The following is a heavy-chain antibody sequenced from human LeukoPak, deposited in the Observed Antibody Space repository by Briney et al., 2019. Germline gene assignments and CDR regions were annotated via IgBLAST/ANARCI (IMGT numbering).Heavy chain of an antibody. J-gene: IGHJ4*02. D-gene: IGHD2/OR15-2a*01. Sequence: GESLKISCYGSGYGFSSSWIGWVRQMPGKGLEWMGFIYPSDSDTRYSPSFQAQVTISADKSIGTAFLQWRSLKASDTAMYYCAVGTTPYFVDYWGQGTLVTVSS. CDR2: IYPSDSDT. V-gene: IGHV5-51*01. CDR3: AVGTTPYFVDY. CDR1: GYGFSSSW.